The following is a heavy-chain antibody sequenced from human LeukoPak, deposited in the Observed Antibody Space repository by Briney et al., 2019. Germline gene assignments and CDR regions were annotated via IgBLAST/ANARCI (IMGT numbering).Heavy chain of an antibody. CDR2: IYISGST. V-gene: IGHV3-66*02. J-gene: IGHJ4*02. Sequence: AGGSLRLSCAVSGFTVSSNYMSWVRQAPGKGLEWVSVIYISGSTSYADSVKGRFTISRDSSKHTLYLQMNSLRAEDTAVYYCARYSGSYSRYFDYWGQGALVTVSS. D-gene: IGHD1-26*01. CDR1: GFTVSSNY. CDR3: ARYSGSYSRYFDY.